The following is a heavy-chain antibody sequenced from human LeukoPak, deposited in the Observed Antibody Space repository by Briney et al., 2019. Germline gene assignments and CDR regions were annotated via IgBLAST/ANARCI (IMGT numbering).Heavy chain of an antibody. CDR3: ARDYGDRDNYFDY. CDR2: INPNSGGT. V-gene: IGHV1-2*06. D-gene: IGHD4-17*01. CDR1: GYTFTGYY. Sequence: ASVKVSCKASGYTFTGYYMHWVRQAPGHGLEWMGRINPNSGGTNYAQKFQGRVTMTRDTSISTAYMELSRLRSDDTAVYYCARDYGDRDNYFDYWGQGTLVTVSS. J-gene: IGHJ4*02.